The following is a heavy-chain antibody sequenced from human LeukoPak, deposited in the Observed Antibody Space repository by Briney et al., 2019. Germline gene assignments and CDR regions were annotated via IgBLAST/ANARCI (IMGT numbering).Heavy chain of an antibody. Sequence: GRSLRLSCAASGFTFSSYGMHWVRQAPGKGLEWVAVISYDGSKKYYADSVKGRFTISRDNSKNTLYLQMNSLRAEDTAVYYCAKDFGGTCFDYWGQGTLVTVSS. D-gene: IGHD2-15*01. V-gene: IGHV3-30*18. J-gene: IGHJ4*02. CDR3: AKDFGGTCFDY. CDR1: GFTFSSYG. CDR2: ISYDGSKK.